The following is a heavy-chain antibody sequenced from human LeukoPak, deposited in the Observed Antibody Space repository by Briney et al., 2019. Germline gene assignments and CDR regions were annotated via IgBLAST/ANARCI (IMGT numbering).Heavy chain of an antibody. D-gene: IGHD5-24*01. CDR2: IKEDGSET. V-gene: IGHV3-7*01. J-gene: IGHJ4*02. CDR3: ARETPRRGETRDGYR. CDR1: GFIFKKYW. Sequence: GESLRLSCAASGFIFKKYWMNWVRQVPGKGLECLANIKEDGSETYYADSVKGRFTISRDNPKNLLFLQINSLRVEDTAVYYCARETPRRGETRDGYRWGQGTVVTVTS.